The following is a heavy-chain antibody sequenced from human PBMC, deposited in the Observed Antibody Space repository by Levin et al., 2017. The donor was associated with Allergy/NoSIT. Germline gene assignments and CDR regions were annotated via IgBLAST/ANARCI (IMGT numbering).Heavy chain of an antibody. J-gene: IGHJ4*02. CDR2: INPNSGGT. Sequence: ASVKVSCKASGYTFTGYYMHWVRQAPGQGLEWMGRINPNSGGTNYAQKFQGRVTMTRDTSISTAYMELSRLRSDDTAVYYCARGPGRGGEQWLDATFDYWGQGTLVTVSS. V-gene: IGHV1-2*06. CDR1: GYTFTGYY. D-gene: IGHD6-19*01. CDR3: ARGPGRGGEQWLDATFDY.